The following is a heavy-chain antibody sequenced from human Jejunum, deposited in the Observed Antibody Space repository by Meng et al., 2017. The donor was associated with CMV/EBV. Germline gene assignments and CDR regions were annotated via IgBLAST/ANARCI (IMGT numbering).Heavy chain of an antibody. CDR1: TFSNYG. V-gene: IGHV3-NL1*01. CDR2: IYSGGGST. CDR3: ARELGARSPHYNWFDP. J-gene: IGHJ5*02. D-gene: IGHD1-26*01. Sequence: TFSNYGMHWVRQAPGKGLEWVSVIYSGGGSTYYADSVKGRFTISRDNSKNSVYLQMKSLRAEDTAVYYCARELGARSPHYNWFDPWGQGTRVTVSS.